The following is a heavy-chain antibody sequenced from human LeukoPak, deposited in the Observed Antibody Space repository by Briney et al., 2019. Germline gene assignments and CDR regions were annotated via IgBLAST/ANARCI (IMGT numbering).Heavy chain of an antibody. CDR1: GFTFSSYT. J-gene: IGHJ4*02. CDR2: ITDSSSYI. Sequence: PGGSLRLSCAASGFTFSSYTMNWVRQAPGKGLEWVSSITDSSSYIYYADSLKGRFTISRDNAKKSLYLQMNSLRAEDTAVYYCTRDLRFSGSSDYWGQGTLVTVSS. V-gene: IGHV3-21*01. CDR3: TRDLRFSGSSDY. D-gene: IGHD1-26*01.